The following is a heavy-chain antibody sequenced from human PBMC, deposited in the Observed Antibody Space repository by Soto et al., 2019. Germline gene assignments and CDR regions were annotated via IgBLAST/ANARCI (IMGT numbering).Heavy chain of an antibody. V-gene: IGHV3-30*03. J-gene: IGHJ6*02. CDR3: VIDGSIGWPYSGDMDV. CDR1: GFTFSRYG. D-gene: IGHD6-19*01. CDR2: ILYDGSKK. Sequence: QVQLVESGGGVVQPGRSLRLSCAASGFTFSRYGMHWVRQAPGKGLEWVAVILYDGSKKYYADSVKGRFTISRDNSKNTMYRQMRSRRGEDAALYYCVIDGSIGWPYSGDMDVWGRGTTVTVSS.